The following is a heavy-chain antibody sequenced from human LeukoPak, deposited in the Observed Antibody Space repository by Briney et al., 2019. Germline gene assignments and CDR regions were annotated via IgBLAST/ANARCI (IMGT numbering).Heavy chain of an antibody. J-gene: IGHJ4*02. D-gene: IGHD2-21*01. CDR3: ATEKGDSPDY. CDR2: ISGSGANT. CDR1: GFTLSNYA. V-gene: IGHV3-23*01. Sequence: GGSLRLSCAASGFTLSNYAMSWVRQAPGKGLEWVSGISGSGANTYHADSVKGRFTISRDNSKNTLYVQMNSLRAEDTAVYYCATEKGDSPDYWGQGTLVTVSS.